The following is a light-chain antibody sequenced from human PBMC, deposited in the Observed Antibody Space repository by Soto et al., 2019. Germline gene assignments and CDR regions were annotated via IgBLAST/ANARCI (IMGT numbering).Light chain of an antibody. CDR3: AAWEDSVNLWL. CDR1: PSNIGSNY. J-gene: IGLJ3*02. V-gene: IGLV1-47*02. Sequence: QSVLTQPPSASGIPGQTVTLSCSGSPSNIGSNYVYWYQQLPGTAPKLLIYSYNQRPSGVPDRFSGSKSGTSGSLAISGLRSEDEADYYCAAWEDSVNLWLFGGGTKLTVL. CDR2: SYN.